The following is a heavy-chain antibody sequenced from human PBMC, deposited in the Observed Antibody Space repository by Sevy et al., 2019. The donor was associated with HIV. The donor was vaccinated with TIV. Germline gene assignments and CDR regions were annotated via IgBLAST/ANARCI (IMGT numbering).Heavy chain of an antibody. CDR3: ARHQLSGYWSGGSCYPGYYFDY. CDR1: GGSISSSSYD. D-gene: IGHD2-15*01. J-gene: IGHJ4*02. V-gene: IGHV4-39*01. CDR2: IYYSGST. Sequence: SETLSLTCTVSGGSISSSSYDWGWIRQPPGKGLEWIGSIYYSGSTYYNPSLKSRVTISVDTSKNQFSLKLSSVTAADTAVYYCARHQLSGYWSGGSCYPGYYFDYWGQGTLVTVSS.